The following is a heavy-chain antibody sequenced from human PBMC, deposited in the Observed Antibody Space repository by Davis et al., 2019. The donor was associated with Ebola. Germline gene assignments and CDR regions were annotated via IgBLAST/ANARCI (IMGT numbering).Heavy chain of an antibody. CDR2: ISYNGDKT. J-gene: IGHJ4*02. CDR3: TRNYFDF. V-gene: IGHV3-30-3*01. Sequence: GGSLRLSCTASRFLFSNSVMHWVRQAPGKGLEWVAAISYNGDKTYYVDSVRGRFTISRDNSANTVYLQMHSLRTEDTAVYYCTRNYFDFWGLGTQVIVSS. CDR1: RFLFSNSV.